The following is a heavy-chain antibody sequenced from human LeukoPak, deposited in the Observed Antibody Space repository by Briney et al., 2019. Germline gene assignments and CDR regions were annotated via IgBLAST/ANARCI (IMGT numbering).Heavy chain of an antibody. CDR2: IAYDGGNK. J-gene: IGHJ5*02. V-gene: IGHV3-30-3*01. Sequence: SGGSLRLSCAASGFTFTSYAMNWVRQAPGKGLEWVAVIAYDGGNKYYADSVKGRFTISRDNSKNTLYLQMNSLRAEDTAVYYCARDSSPWYYYDRSGSNGFDPWGQGTLVTVSS. CDR3: ARDSSPWYYYDRSGSNGFDP. D-gene: IGHD3-22*01. CDR1: GFTFTSYA.